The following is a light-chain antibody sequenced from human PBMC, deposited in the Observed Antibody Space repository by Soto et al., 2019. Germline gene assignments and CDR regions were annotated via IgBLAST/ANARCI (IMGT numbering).Light chain of an antibody. Sequence: EIEMTQSPATLSLSPEDTATLSCRTSQGISTYLAWYQQKPGQAPSLIIYHASERATGIPARFSGRGSGTDFTLTISNLEPEDSAVYFCQQRSNRPPLTFGGGTKIEIK. CDR2: HAS. CDR1: QGISTY. CDR3: QQRSNRPPLT. V-gene: IGKV3-11*01. J-gene: IGKJ4*01.